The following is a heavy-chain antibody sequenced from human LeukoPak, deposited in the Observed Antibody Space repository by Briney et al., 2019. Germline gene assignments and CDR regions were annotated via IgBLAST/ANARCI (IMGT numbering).Heavy chain of an antibody. J-gene: IGHJ4*02. CDR1: GFTFSSYS. D-gene: IGHD2-15*01. Sequence: GGSLRLSCAASGFTFSSYSMNWVRQAPGKGLEWVSSISSSSSYIYYADSVKGRFTISRDNAKNSLYLQMNSLGAEDTAVYYCARTLTAFVVVVVAADYWGQGTLVTVSS. CDR2: ISSSSSYI. CDR3: ARTLTAFVVVVVAADY. V-gene: IGHV3-21*01.